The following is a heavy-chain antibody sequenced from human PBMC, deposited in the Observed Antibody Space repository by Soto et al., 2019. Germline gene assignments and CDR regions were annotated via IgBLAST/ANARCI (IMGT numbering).Heavy chain of an antibody. Sequence: SVKVSYKASGGPFSSYAISWVRQAPGQGLEWMGGIIPIFGTSNYSQKFHGRVTITAYESTSTAYMELSSLRSEDTAVYYCARGSSYFGVVHFDYWGQGTMVTVSS. CDR1: GGPFSSYA. CDR3: ARGSSYFGVVHFDY. D-gene: IGHD3-3*01. J-gene: IGHJ4*02. CDR2: IIPIFGTS. V-gene: IGHV1-69*13.